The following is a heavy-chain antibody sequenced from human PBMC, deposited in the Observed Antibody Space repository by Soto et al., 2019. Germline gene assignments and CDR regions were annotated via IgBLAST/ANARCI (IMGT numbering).Heavy chain of an antibody. V-gene: IGHV3-74*01. CDR3: AREGCSGGNCSPHYFYGMDV. Sequence: GSLRLSCAASGFTFSTYWMHWVRQAPGKGLVWVSRVISDGITTSYADSVKGRFTISRDNAKNTPYLQMNSLRAEDTAVYYCAREGCSGGNCSPHYFYGMDVWGQGTTVTVSS. CDR2: VISDGITT. CDR1: GFTFSTYW. J-gene: IGHJ6*02. D-gene: IGHD2-15*01.